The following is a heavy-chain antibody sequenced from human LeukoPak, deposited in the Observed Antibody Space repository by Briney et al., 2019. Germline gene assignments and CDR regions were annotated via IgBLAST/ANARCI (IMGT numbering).Heavy chain of an antibody. CDR1: GYTFTSYD. CDR2: MNPNSGNT. D-gene: IGHD3-22*01. J-gene: IGHJ5*02. Sequence: ASVKVSCKASGYTFTSYDINWVRQATGRGLEWMGWMNPNSGNTGYAQQFQGRVTMTRNTSISTAYMELSSLRSEDTAVYYCAIPSYDSSGYYRVRWFDPWGQGTPVTVSS. V-gene: IGHV1-8*02. CDR3: AIPSYDSSGYYRVRWFDP.